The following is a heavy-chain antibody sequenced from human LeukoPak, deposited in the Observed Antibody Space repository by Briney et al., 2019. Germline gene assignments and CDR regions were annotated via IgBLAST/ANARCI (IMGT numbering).Heavy chain of an antibody. Sequence: SETLSLTCTVSGGSISSYYWSWIRQPPGKGLEWVGYIYYSGSTNYNPSLKSRVTISVDTSKNQFSLKLSSVTAADTAVYYCARGVAILYYYDSSGYYLDYWGQGTLVTVSS. CDR2: IYYSGST. V-gene: IGHV4-59*01. J-gene: IGHJ4*02. CDR1: GGSISSYY. CDR3: ARGVAILYYYDSSGYYLDY. D-gene: IGHD3-22*01.